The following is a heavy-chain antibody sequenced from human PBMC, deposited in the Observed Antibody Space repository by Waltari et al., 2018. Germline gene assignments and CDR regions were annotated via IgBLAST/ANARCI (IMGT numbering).Heavy chain of an antibody. CDR3: VTGLTTVTAKDYFDH. J-gene: IGHJ4*02. Sequence: EVQLVESGGGSVTPGGALILSCAASGLTCCKSLFPWVRQAPGKGLEWVANIKQDGSEKNYVDSVEGRFSISRDNAQNSLYLQMNSLRAEDTAIYYCVTGLTTVTAKDYFDHWGQGALVTVSS. D-gene: IGHD4-17*01. CDR1: GLTCCKSL. V-gene: IGHV3-7*01. CDR2: IKQDGSEK.